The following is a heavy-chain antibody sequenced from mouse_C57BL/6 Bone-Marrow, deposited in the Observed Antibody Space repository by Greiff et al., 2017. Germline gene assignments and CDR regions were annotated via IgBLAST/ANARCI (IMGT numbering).Heavy chain of an antibody. Sequence: DVMLVESGGGLVKPGGSLKLSCAASGFTFSSYTMSWVRQTPEKRLEWVATISGGGGNTYYPDSVKGRFTISRDNAKNTLYLQMSSLRSEDTALYYCARHDLITTVVATGGLAGTWYFDVWGTGTTVTVSS. J-gene: IGHJ1*03. CDR1: GFTFSSYT. D-gene: IGHD1-1*01. CDR3: ARHDLITTVVATGGLAGTWYFDV. CDR2: ISGGGGNT. V-gene: IGHV5-9*01.